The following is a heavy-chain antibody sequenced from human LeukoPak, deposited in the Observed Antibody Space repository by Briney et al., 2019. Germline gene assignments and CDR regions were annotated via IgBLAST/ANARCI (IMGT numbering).Heavy chain of an antibody. CDR2: ISYDGSNK. D-gene: IGHD3-22*01. CDR1: GFTFSSSG. Sequence: GTSLRLSCAASGFTFSSSGMHWVRQAPGKGLEWVALISYDGSNKYFPDSVKGRFTISRDTSKNTLYLQMNSLRAEDTAVYYCARVNYYDSSGYYLDYWGQGTLVTVSS. V-gene: IGHV3-30*03. J-gene: IGHJ4*02. CDR3: ARVNYYDSSGYYLDY.